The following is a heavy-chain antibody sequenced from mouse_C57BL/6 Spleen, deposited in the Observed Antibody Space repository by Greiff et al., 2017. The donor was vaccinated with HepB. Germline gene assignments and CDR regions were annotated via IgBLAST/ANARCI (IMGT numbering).Heavy chain of an antibody. CDR2: ISYDGSN. CDR1: GYSITSGYY. Sequence: VQLQQSGPGLVKPSQSLSLTCSVTGYSITSGYYWNWIRQFPGNKLEWMGYISYDGSNNYNPSLKNRISITRDTSKNQFFLKLNSVTTEDTATYYCARGGICYGNLWYFDVWGTGTTVTVSS. J-gene: IGHJ1*03. V-gene: IGHV3-6*01. D-gene: IGHD2-1*01. CDR3: ARGGICYGNLWYFDV.